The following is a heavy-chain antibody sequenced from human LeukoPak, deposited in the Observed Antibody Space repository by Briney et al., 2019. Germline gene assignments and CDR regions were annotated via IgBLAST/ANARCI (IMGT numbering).Heavy chain of an antibody. CDR1: GFTFSSYW. CDR2: IKQDGSEK. V-gene: IGHV3-7*01. J-gene: IGHJ5*02. Sequence: GGSLRLSCAASGFTFSSYWMSWVRQAPGKGLEWVANIKQDGSEKYYVDSVKGRFTISRDNAKNSLYLQMNSLRAEDTAVYYCARVKPIVVVPAAHPTTSWFDPWGQGTLVTVSS. D-gene: IGHD2-2*01. CDR3: ARVKPIVVVPAAHPTTSWFDP.